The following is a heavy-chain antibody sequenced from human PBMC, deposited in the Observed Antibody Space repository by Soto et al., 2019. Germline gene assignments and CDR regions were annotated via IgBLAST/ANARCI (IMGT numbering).Heavy chain of an antibody. V-gene: IGHV4-39*01. J-gene: IGHJ4*02. CDR3: GKVLVRGSGHNDSDS. CDR1: GGSIYRSGYY. Sequence: SETLSLTCTVSGGSIYRSGYYWGWMPRPPGRGLVWIGNIDYNGVTYSNSALKSRVTISRDTSKNQFSLKLTSVRAADTALYYCGKVLVRGSGHNDSDSCGRGPLVTVYS. D-gene: IGHD2-15*01. CDR2: IDYNGVT.